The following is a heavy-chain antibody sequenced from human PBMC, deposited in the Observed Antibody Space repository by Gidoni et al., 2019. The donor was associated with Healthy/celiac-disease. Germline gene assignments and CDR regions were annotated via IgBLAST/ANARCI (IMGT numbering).Heavy chain of an antibody. Sequence: EVQLVASGGGLVQPGGSLKLSCAASGFTFSGSAMHWVRQASGNGLEWVGRIRSKANSYATAYAASVKGRFTISRDDSKNTAYLQMNSLKTEDTAVYYCTRVAVAGPHFDYWGQGTLVTVSS. D-gene: IGHD6-19*01. CDR2: IRSKANSYAT. J-gene: IGHJ4*02. V-gene: IGHV3-73*02. CDR3: TRVAVAGPHFDY. CDR1: GFTFSGSA.